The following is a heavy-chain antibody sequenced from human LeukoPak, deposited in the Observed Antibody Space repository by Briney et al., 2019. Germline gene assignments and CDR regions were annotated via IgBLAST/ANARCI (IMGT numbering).Heavy chain of an antibody. CDR3: ACTTVVATAITYYDVFDT. CDR1: WDSVSSNHDA. Sequence: SQTLSLTCAISWDSVSSNHDAWNWIRQSPSRGLEWLGRTYYRSKWYNDYAVSLRSRITINPDTSKNQFSLQLNSVTPEDTAVYYCACTTVVATAITYYDVFDTWGQGTMVTVSS. D-gene: IGHD2-21*02. V-gene: IGHV6-1*01. CDR2: TYYRSKWYN. J-gene: IGHJ3*02.